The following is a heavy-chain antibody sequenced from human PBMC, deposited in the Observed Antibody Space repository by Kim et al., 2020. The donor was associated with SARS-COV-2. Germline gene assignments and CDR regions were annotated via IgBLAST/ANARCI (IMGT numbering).Heavy chain of an antibody. CDR1: GFTFSSYG. CDR3: ARVWGSSTSWSLFDY. J-gene: IGHJ4*02. V-gene: IGHV3-33*01. CDR2: IWYDGSNK. Sequence: GGSLRLSCAASGFTFSSYGMHWVRQAPGKGLEWVAVIWYDGSNKYYADSVKGRFTISRDNSKNTLYLQMNSLRAEDTAVYYCARVWGSSTSWSLFDYWGQGTLVTVSS. D-gene: IGHD2-2*01.